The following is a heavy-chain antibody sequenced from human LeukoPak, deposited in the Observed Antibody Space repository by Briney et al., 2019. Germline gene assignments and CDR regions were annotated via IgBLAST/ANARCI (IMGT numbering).Heavy chain of an antibody. D-gene: IGHD6-13*01. CDR2: IIPIFGIA. V-gene: IGHV1-69*04. J-gene: IGHJ5*02. CDR1: GGTFSSYA. CDR3: ARVEQQSWFDP. Sequence: SVKVSCKASGGTFSSYAISWVRQAPGQGLEWMGRIIPIFGIANYAQKFQGRVTITADKSMSTAYMELSSLRSEDTAVYYCARVEQQSWFDPWGQGTLVTVPS.